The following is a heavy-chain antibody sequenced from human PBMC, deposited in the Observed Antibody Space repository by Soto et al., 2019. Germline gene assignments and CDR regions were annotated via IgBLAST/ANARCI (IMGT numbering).Heavy chain of an antibody. J-gene: IGHJ3*01. CDR3: ARVKLRYDSSGLAF. CDR1: GYTFTSYG. D-gene: IGHD3-22*01. V-gene: IGHV1-18*01. Sequence: ASVKVSCKASGYTFTSYGISWVRQAPGQGLEWMGWISAYNGNTKYSQKFQGRVTITRDTSASTAYMELSSLRSEDTAVYYCARVKLRYDSSGLAFSGHGTMVTVSS. CDR2: ISAYNGNT.